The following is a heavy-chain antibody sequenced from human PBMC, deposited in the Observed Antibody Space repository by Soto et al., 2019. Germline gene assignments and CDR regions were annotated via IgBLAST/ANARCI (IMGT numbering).Heavy chain of an antibody. J-gene: IGHJ3*01. CDR3: ARDRGGVGARVAFDV. CDR1: GGSISGYY. Sequence: SETLSLTCTVSGGSISGYYWSWIRQPPGKGLEWIGNIYYAGDIKYNPSLKSRVTMSVDTSKNQFSLNLGSMTAADTAVYYCARDRGGVGARVAFDVWGQGTMVTVSS. V-gene: IGHV4-59*01. CDR2: IYYAGDI. D-gene: IGHD1-26*01.